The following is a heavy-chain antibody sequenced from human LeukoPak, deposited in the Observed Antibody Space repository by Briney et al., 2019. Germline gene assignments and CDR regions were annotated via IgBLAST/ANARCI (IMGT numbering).Heavy chain of an antibody. CDR1: GFTFSSYW. D-gene: IGHD6-13*01. V-gene: IGHV3-7*01. CDR3: ARAYSSSWLAYYYYSMDV. CDR2: IKQDGSEK. Sequence: GGSLRLSCAASGFTFSSYWMSWVRQAPGKGVEWVANIKQDGSEKYYVDSVKGRFTISRDNAKNSLYLQMNSLRAEDTAVYFCARAYSSSWLAYYYYSMDVWGQGTTVTVSS. J-gene: IGHJ6*02.